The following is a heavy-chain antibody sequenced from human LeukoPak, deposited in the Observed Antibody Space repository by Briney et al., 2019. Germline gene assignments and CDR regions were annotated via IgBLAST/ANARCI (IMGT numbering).Heavy chain of an antibody. V-gene: IGHV3-7*01. D-gene: IGHD3-10*01. Sequence: GGSLRLSCAASGFTFSSYWMSWVRLAPGKGLEWVANIKQDGSEKYYVDSVKGRFTISRDNAKNSLYLQMNSLRAEDTAVYYCASDHYPLDAFDIWGQGTMVTVSS. J-gene: IGHJ3*02. CDR2: IKQDGSEK. CDR3: ASDHYPLDAFDI. CDR1: GFTFSSYW.